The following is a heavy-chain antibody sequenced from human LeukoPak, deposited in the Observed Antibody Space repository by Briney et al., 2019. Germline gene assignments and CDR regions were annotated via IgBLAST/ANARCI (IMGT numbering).Heavy chain of an antibody. V-gene: IGHV4-34*01. CDR2: INHSGTT. Sequence: SETLSLTCAVYGGSFSGFNWSWIRQPPGKGLEWIGEINHSGTTNYNPSLKSRVTISVDTSKNQFYLKMSSVTAADTAVYYCARSGYSGNWDAFDFWGQGTMVTVSS. CDR3: ARSGYSGNWDAFDF. D-gene: IGHD4-23*01. J-gene: IGHJ3*01. CDR1: GGSFSGFN.